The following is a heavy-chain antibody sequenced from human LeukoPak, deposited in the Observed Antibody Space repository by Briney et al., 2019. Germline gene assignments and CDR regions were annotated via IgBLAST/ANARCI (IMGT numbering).Heavy chain of an antibody. D-gene: IGHD1-26*01. J-gene: IGHJ4*02. CDR3: ARVEEEWELLALNFDY. CDR2: ISSSSSYI. V-gene: IGHV3-21*01. CDR1: GFTFSSYG. Sequence: GGSLRLSCAASGFTFSSYGMHWVRQAPGKGLEWVSSISSSSSYIYYADSVKGRFTISRDNAKNSLYLQMNSLRAEDTAVYYCARVEEEWELLALNFDYWGQGTLVTVSS.